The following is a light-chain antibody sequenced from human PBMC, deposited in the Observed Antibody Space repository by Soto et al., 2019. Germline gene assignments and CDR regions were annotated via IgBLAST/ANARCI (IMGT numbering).Light chain of an antibody. CDR3: QQYDNLPPLT. J-gene: IGKJ4*01. V-gene: IGKV1-33*01. CDR1: QDISNY. CDR2: DAS. Sequence: DIQMTQSPSSLSASVGDRVTITCQASQDISNYLNWYQQKPGKAPKLLTYDASNLETGVPSRFSGSGSWTDFTLTISSMQPEDIATYYCQQYDNLPPLTFGGGTKVEIK.